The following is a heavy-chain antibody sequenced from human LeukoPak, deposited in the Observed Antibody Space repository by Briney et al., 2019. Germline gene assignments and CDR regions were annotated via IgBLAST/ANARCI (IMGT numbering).Heavy chain of an antibody. J-gene: IGHJ3*02. CDR1: GGSFSGYY. V-gene: IGHV4-34*01. D-gene: IGHD1-14*01. CDR3: ALARAGTDAFDI. CDR2: INHSGST. Sequence: SETLSLTCAVYGGSFSGYYWSWIRQPPGKGLEWIGEINHSGSTNYNPSLKSRVTISVDTSKDQFSLKLSSVTAADTAVYYCALARAGTDAFDIWGQGTMVTVSS.